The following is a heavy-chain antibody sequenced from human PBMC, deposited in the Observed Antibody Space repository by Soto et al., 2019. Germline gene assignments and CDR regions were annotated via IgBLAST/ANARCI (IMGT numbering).Heavy chain of an antibody. CDR3: ARPDFGDYWYFDL. CDR1: GGTFSSHT. Sequence: QDQLVQSGAEVKKPGSSVKVSCKASGGTFSSHTCSWVRQAPGQGLEWMGRIIPALGTATHAQKFQGRVTITADESATTVYMELNSLRSEDTAVYYSARPDFGDYWYFDLWGRGTLVTVSS. CDR2: IIPALGTA. D-gene: IGHD4-17*01. J-gene: IGHJ2*01. V-gene: IGHV1-69*08.